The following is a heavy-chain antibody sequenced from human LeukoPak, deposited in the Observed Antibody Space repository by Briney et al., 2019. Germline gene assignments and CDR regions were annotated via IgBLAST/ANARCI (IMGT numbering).Heavy chain of an antibody. J-gene: IGHJ6*03. CDR1: GFMFSTYA. CDR3: AKGVSSSSLISYYYYMDV. D-gene: IGHD6-6*01. Sequence: GGSLRLSCAASGFMFSTYAMSWVRQAPGKGLEWVSAISGSGGSTYYADSVKGRFTISRDNSKNTLYLQMNSLRAEDTAVYYCAKGVSSSSLISYYYYMDVWGKGTTVTVSS. V-gene: IGHV3-23*01. CDR2: ISGSGGST.